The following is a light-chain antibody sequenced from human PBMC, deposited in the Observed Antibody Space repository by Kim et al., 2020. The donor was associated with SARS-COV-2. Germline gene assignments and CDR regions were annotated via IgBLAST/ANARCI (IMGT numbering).Light chain of an antibody. Sequence: GGPVTLTCASSTGAVTRGYYPSWVPQKPGRGPRALIYSTSNKHSWTPARFSGALLGGKAALTLSGVQPEDEAEYYCLLYYGGAQLVLGGGTQLTVL. CDR1: TGAVTRGYY. CDR2: STS. J-gene: IGLJ3*02. CDR3: LLYYGGAQLV. V-gene: IGLV7-43*01.